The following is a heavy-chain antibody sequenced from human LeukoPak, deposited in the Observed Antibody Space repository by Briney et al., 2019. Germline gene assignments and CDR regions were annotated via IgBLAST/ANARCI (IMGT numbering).Heavy chain of an antibody. CDR2: INWNSGSI. V-gene: IGHV3-9*01. J-gene: IGHJ4*02. CDR1: GFTFDDYA. D-gene: IGHD1-1*01. CDR3: AKDTTLED. Sequence: GGCLRLSCAASGFTFDDYAMHWVRQAPGKGLEWVSGINWNSGSIGYADSVKGRFTISRDNTKNSLYLQMNSLRAEDTALYFCAKDTTLEDWGQGTLVTVSS.